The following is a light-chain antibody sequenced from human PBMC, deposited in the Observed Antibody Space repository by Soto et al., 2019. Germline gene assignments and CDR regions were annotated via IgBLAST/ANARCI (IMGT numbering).Light chain of an antibody. Sequence: EIVLTQSPGTLSLSPGERATLSCRAGQSVSSGYLAWYQQKPGQAPRLLIYGASSRAAGIPDRFSGSGSGTDFTLTISRLEPEDFAVYYCQQYGISPFTFGQGTKLEI. CDR2: GAS. J-gene: IGKJ2*01. CDR1: QSVSSGY. CDR3: QQYGISPFT. V-gene: IGKV3-20*01.